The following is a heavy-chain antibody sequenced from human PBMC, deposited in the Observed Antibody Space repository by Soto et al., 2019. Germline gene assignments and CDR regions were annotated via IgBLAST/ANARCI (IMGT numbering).Heavy chain of an antibody. Sequence: GGSLRLSCAGSGFAFSGSTIHWVRQASGKGLEWVGRIRSKANSYATAYAAAVKGRFIVSRDDSKTTVSLQMNSLRADDTAVYYCGKSPDFYYYTMDVWGQGTTVT. J-gene: IGHJ6*02. V-gene: IGHV3-73*01. CDR1: GFAFSGST. CDR3: GKSPDFYYYTMDV. CDR2: IRSKANSYAT.